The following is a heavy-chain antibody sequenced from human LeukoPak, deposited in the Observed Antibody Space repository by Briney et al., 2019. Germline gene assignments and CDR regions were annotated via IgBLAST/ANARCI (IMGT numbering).Heavy chain of an antibody. Sequence: SETLSLTCTVSGGSISSYYWSWIRQPPGKGLEWIGYIYYSGSTNYNPSLKSRVTISVDTSKNQFSLKLSSVTAADTAVYYCAREGDGQLPYYYYMDVWGKGTTVTVSS. CDR1: GGSISSYY. D-gene: IGHD2-2*01. V-gene: IGHV4-59*12. J-gene: IGHJ6*03. CDR2: IYYSGST. CDR3: AREGDGQLPYYYYMDV.